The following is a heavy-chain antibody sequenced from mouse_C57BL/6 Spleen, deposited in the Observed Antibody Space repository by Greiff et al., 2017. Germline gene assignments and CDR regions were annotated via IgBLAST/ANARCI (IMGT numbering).Heavy chain of an antibody. CDR2: INPNNGGT. V-gene: IGHV1-18*01. D-gene: IGHD2-10*01. CDR1: GYTFTDYN. J-gene: IGHJ4*01. CDR3: ARRRGLLWAMDY. Sequence: EVQVVESGPELVQPGASVNIPCKASGYTFTDYNMDWVKQSHGTSREWIGAINPNNGGTNYNEKFKGKATLTVDKSSSTAYMELRSLTSEDTAVYYCARRRGLLWAMDYWGQVTSVTVSS.